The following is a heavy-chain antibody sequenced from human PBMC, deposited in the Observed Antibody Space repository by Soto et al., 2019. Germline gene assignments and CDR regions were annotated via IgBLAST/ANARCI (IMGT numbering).Heavy chain of an antibody. D-gene: IGHD3-10*01. CDR1: GFTFSSYG. Sequence: GGSLRLSCAASGFTFSSYGMSWVRQAPGKGLEWVSTISGSGDSTDSADSVKGRFIISRDNSKNTLYLQMNGLRAEDTAVYYCARRTMGPFDYWGQGIQVTVSS. V-gene: IGHV3-23*01. J-gene: IGHJ4*02. CDR3: ARRTMGPFDY. CDR2: ISGSGDST.